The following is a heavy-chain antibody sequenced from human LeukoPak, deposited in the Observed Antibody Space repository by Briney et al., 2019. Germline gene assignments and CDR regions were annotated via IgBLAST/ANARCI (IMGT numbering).Heavy chain of an antibody. D-gene: IGHD3-3*01. J-gene: IGHJ5*02. V-gene: IGHV4-30-4*08. Sequence: PSETLSLTCTVSGGSISSGDYYWSWIRQPPGKGLEWIGYIYYSGSTYYNPSLKSRVTISVDTSKNQFSLKLSSVTAADTAVYYCARASGLRFLEPGEFDPWGQGTLVTVSS. CDR1: GGSISSGDYY. CDR2: IYYSGST. CDR3: ARASGLRFLEPGEFDP.